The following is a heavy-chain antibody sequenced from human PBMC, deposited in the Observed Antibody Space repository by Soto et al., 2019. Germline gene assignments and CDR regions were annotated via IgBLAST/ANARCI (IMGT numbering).Heavy chain of an antibody. CDR2: INAYNGNT. J-gene: IGHJ5*02. Sequence: QVQLVQSGAEVQKPGASVQVSCKASGYTFTTYGICLVRQAPGQGLERMGWINAYNGNTNYAQKLQGRVTMTPDSSTSTAYMELRSLRSDDTAVYYCASEPVAGIWFDPWCQGTLVSVSS. V-gene: IGHV1-18*01. CDR3: ASEPVAGIWFDP. D-gene: IGHD6-19*01. CDR1: GYTFTTYG.